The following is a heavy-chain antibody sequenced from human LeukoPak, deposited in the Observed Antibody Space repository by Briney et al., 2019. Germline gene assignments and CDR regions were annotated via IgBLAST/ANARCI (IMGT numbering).Heavy chain of an antibody. CDR1: GFNFSSYG. CDR3: ARDFTNIRGGGYFDN. Sequence: PGGSLRLSCAASGFNFSSYGMHWVRQAPGKGLEWVAVIWFDGGKIYYADSVKGRFTISRDNSKNTLYLQMNSLRAEDTAVYHCARDFTNIRGGGYFDNWGQGTLVTVSS. CDR2: IWFDGGKI. V-gene: IGHV3-33*01. J-gene: IGHJ4*02. D-gene: IGHD2/OR15-2a*01.